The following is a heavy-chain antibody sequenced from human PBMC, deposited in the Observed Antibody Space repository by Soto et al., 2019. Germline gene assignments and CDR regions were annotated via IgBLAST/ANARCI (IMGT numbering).Heavy chain of an antibody. CDR3: ARTYSGYGPGYFDY. Sequence: ASVKVSCKDSGYTLTSYAISWVRQAPGQGLEWMGGIIPIFGTANYAQKFQGRVTITADKSTSTAYMELSSLRSEDTAVYYCARTYSGYGPGYFDYWGQGTLVTVSS. CDR1: GYTLTSYA. V-gene: IGHV1-69*06. CDR2: IIPIFGTA. D-gene: IGHD5-12*01. J-gene: IGHJ4*02.